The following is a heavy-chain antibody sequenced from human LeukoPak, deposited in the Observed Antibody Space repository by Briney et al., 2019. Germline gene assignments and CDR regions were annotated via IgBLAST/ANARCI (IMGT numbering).Heavy chain of an antibody. CDR1: GGSISSSSYY. CDR3: ARDPTPLGYCSGGSCSV. Sequence: SETLSLTCTVSGGSISSSSYYWGWIRQPPGKGLEWIGSIYYSGSTYYNPSLKSRVTISVDTSKNQFSLKLSSVTAADTAVYYCARDPTPLGYCSGGSCSVWGQGTLVTVSS. J-gene: IGHJ4*02. D-gene: IGHD2-15*01. CDR2: IYYSGST. V-gene: IGHV4-39*02.